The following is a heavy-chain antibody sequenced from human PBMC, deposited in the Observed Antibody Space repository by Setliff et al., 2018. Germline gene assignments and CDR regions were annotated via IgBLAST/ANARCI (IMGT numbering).Heavy chain of an antibody. J-gene: IGHJ2*01. V-gene: IGHV3-20*04. CDR1: GFTFDDYG. Sequence: GGSLRLSCAASGFTFDDYGMSWVRQAPGKGLEWVSGINWNGGSTGYADSVKGRFTISRDNAKNSLYLRMNSLRAEDTAVYYCARVAGRGRYWYFDLWGRGTLVTVSS. CDR2: INWNGGST. CDR3: ARVAGRGRYWYFDL.